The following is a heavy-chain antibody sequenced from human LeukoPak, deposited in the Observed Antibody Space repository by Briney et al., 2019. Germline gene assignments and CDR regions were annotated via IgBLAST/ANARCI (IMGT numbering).Heavy chain of an antibody. CDR1: GGSIRSSSYY. V-gene: IGHV4-39*01. CDR3: ARQVVAVAGTGYFDY. CDR2: IYYSGST. Sequence: SETLPLTCTVSGGSIRSSSYYWGWIRQPPGKGLEWIGSIYYSGSTYYNASLKSRGTMSVDTSKNQFSLKLNSVTAADTAVYFCARQVVAVAGTGYFDYWGQGTLVTVSS. J-gene: IGHJ4*02. D-gene: IGHD6-19*01.